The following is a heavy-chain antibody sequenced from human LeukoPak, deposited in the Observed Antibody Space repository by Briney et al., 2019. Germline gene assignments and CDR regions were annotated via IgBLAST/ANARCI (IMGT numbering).Heavy chain of an antibody. Sequence: GGSLRLSCAASGFTFDDYAMHWARQAPGKGLEWVSGISWNSGSIGYADSVKGRFTISRDNAKNSLYLQMNSLRAEDTALYYCAKESPYSDPYYFDYWGQGTLVTVSS. CDR2: ISWNSGSI. V-gene: IGHV3-9*01. J-gene: IGHJ4*02. D-gene: IGHD4-11*01. CDR1: GFTFDDYA. CDR3: AKESPYSDPYYFDY.